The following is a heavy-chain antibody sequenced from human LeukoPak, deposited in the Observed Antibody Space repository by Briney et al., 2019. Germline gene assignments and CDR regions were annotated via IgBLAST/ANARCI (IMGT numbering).Heavy chain of an antibody. J-gene: IGHJ4*02. CDR2: INHSGST. CDR1: GGSFSGYY. D-gene: IGHD5-12*01. V-gene: IGHV4-34*01. Sequence: PSETLSLTCAVYGGSFSGYYWSWIRQPPGKGLEWIGEINHSGSTNYNPSLKSRVTISVDTSKNQFSLKLSSVTAADTAVYYCARSLVARPYDYWGQGTLVTVSS. CDR3: ARSLVARPYDY.